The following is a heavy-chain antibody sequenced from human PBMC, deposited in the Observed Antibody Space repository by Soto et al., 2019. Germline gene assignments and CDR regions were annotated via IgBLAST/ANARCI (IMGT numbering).Heavy chain of an antibody. V-gene: IGHV1-18*04. CDR2: ISAYNGNT. D-gene: IGHD2-15*01. J-gene: IGHJ6*02. CDR1: GYTFTSYG. CDR3: ARFTGGSYNTYYFYYGMDV. Sequence: ASVKVPCKASGYTFTSYGISWVRQAPGQGLDWMGWISAYNGNTKYAQDLQGRVTMTTDTSTSTAYMELRSLRSDDTAVYYCARFTGGSYNTYYFYYGMDVWGQGTTVTVSS.